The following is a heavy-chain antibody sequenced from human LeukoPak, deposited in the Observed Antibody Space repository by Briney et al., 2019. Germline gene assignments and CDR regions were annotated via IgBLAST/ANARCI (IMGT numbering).Heavy chain of an antibody. CDR3: ARGDSSSWVPFDY. CDR2: ISAYNGNT. CDR1: GYTFTNHY. J-gene: IGHJ4*02. Sequence: ASVKVSCKASGYTFTNHYMHWVRQAPGQGLEWMGWISAYNGNTNYAQKLQGRVTMTTDTSTSTAYMELRSLRSDDTAVYYCARGDSSSWVPFDYWGQGTLVTVSS. V-gene: IGHV1-18*04. D-gene: IGHD6-13*01.